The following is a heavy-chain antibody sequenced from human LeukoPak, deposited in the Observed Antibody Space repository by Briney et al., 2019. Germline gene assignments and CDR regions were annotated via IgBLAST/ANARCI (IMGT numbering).Heavy chain of an antibody. CDR1: GYTFTSYG. Sequence: GASVKVSCKASGYTFTSYGISWVRQAPGQGLEWMGWIGAYNGNTNYAQKLQGRVTMTTDTSTSTAYMELRSPRSDDTAVYYCARDPKTSYYYDSSGYSHFDYWGQGTLVTVSS. D-gene: IGHD3-22*01. J-gene: IGHJ4*02. CDR2: IGAYNGNT. CDR3: ARDPKTSYYYDSSGYSHFDY. V-gene: IGHV1-18*01.